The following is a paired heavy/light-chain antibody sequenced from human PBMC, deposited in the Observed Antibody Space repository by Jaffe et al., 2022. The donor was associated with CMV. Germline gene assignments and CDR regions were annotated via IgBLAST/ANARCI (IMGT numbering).Heavy chain of an antibody. Sequence: QLQLQESGPGLVKPSETLSLTCTVSGGSVSSSSYYWGWVRQTPGRGLEWITTIYYNGDTYYNPSLVSRFSVSVDTSKNQFSLKLNSMTAADTAVYYCASHPAAWSGAFDVWGQGTMVTVS. V-gene: IGHV4-39*01. CDR3: ASHPAAWSGAFDV. CDR1: GGSVSSSSYY. D-gene: IGHD3-3*01. J-gene: IGHJ3*01. CDR2: IYYNGDT.
Light chain of an antibody. J-gene: IGKJ1*01. CDR1: HYISNY. V-gene: IGKV1-39*01. CDR2: FVS. Sequence: IQMTQSPSSLSASVGDRITISCRASHYISNYLNWYQLRPGQAPKLLIYFVSNLASGVPSRFSGSASGADFTLTVSSLQPEDFATYYCQQSYGQSTFGQGTKV. CDR3: QQSYGQST.